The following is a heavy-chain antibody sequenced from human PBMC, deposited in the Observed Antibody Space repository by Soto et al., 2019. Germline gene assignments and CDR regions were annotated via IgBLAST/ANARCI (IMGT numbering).Heavy chain of an antibody. V-gene: IGHV3-21*01. CDR1: GFTFSSYS. D-gene: IGHD6-19*01. Sequence: VGSLRLSCAASGFTFSSYSMNWVRQAPGKGLEWASSISSSSSYIYYADSVKGRFTISRDNAKNSLYLQMNSLRAEDTAVYYCARPHSSGWYSYYYYYYGMDVWGQGTTVTVSS. CDR2: ISSSSSYI. CDR3: ARPHSSGWYSYYYYYYGMDV. J-gene: IGHJ6*02.